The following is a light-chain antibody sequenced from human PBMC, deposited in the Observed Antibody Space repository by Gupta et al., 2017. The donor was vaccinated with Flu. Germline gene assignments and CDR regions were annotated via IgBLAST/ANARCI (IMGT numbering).Light chain of an antibody. Sequence: EIVMTQSPATLSVSPGESATLSCRASQSVSSNLAWYQQKPGQAPRLLIYDASTRATGIPARFSGSGSGTDFTLTINSLQSEDFAVYYCQQFNDWPRTFGQGTKVEIK. J-gene: IGKJ1*01. CDR3: QQFNDWPRT. V-gene: IGKV3-15*01. CDR2: DAS. CDR1: QSVSSN.